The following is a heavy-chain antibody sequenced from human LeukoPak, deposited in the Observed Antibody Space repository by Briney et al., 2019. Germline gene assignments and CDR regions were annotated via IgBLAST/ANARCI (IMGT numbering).Heavy chain of an antibody. J-gene: IGHJ5*02. Sequence: SETLSLTCTVSSGSIDNYYWSWLRQPAGEGLEWLGRIYTSGSTNYNPSLKSRVTITVAKSKNQYSLKLSSVTAADTAVYYCARDRPYCSSTSCYIQDWFDPWGQGTLVTVSS. D-gene: IGHD2-2*02. CDR3: ARDRPYCSSTSCYIQDWFDP. CDR2: IYTSGST. V-gene: IGHV4-4*07. CDR1: SGSIDNYY.